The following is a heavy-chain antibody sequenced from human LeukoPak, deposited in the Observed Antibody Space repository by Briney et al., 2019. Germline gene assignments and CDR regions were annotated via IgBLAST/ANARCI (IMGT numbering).Heavy chain of an antibody. CDR2: ITRGGST. J-gene: IGHJ4*02. Sequence: PGGSLRLSCEVSGVSVASHGVHWVRQAPGEGLDWVSAITRGGSTYYSDSVKGRFTISRDNSKNTVYLQMTSLRAGDTAVYFWAKVWATTSGDYWGRGTLVTVSS. CDR3: AKVWATTSGDY. D-gene: IGHD1-1*01. V-gene: IGHV3-23*05. CDR1: GVSVASHG.